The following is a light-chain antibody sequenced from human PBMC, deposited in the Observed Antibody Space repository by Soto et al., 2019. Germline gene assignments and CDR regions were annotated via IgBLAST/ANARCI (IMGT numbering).Light chain of an antibody. CDR2: DTN. J-gene: IGLJ3*02. CDR3: LLFDGETGV. Sequence: QAVVTQEPSLTVSPGETVTLTCGSSTGAVTSGRYPYWFQQKSGQAPVTLIYDTNNKHSWIPARFSGSLLGGKAALTLSGAQPEDEADYYCLLFDGETGVFGGGTKVTVL. CDR1: TGAVTSGRY. V-gene: IGLV7-46*01.